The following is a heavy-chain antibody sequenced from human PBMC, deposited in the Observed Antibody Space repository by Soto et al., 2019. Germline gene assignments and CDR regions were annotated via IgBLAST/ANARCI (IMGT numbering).Heavy chain of an antibody. D-gene: IGHD2-15*01. Sequence: QAQVVQSGAEVKKPGASVKVACKASGYSFDTFGMSWVRQAPGQGLEWMGWISIEKGDTNSAQKFQDRVTMTTDTSTSTAYMELRSLTSDDTAVYYCARCYCSVGSCFTCWHFDLWGRGTLVTVSS. CDR2: ISIEKGDT. V-gene: IGHV1-18*01. CDR3: ARCYCSVGSCFTCWHFDL. J-gene: IGHJ2*01. CDR1: GYSFDTFG.